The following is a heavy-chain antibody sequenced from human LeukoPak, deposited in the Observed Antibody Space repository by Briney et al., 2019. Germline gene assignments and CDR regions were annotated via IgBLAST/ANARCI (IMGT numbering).Heavy chain of an antibody. J-gene: IGHJ4*02. V-gene: IGHV3-66*01. D-gene: IGHD4-17*01. CDR1: GFTVTSNY. Sequence: GGSLRFSCVVSGFTVTSNYMSWVRQAPGKGLEWVSVIYSGGTTNYADSVKGRFTVYRDNSKNTLHLQMNTLRAEDTAVYYCASKLTSGYWGQGTLVTVSS. CDR3: ASKLTSGY. CDR2: IYSGGTT.